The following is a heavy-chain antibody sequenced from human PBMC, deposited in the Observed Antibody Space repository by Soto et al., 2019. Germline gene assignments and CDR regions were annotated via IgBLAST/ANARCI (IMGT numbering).Heavy chain of an antibody. D-gene: IGHD2-8*01. Sequence: GGSLRLSCAASEVTFSTYWMSWVRQAPGKGLEWVANTKQDGSEKYYVDSVKGRFTISRDNAKNSLFLQMNSLRAEDTAVYYCARDKLMVYSISYYSDYWGQGVLVTVSS. J-gene: IGHJ4*02. CDR1: EVTFSTYW. CDR3: ARDKLMVYSISYYSDY. CDR2: TKQDGSEK. V-gene: IGHV3-7*01.